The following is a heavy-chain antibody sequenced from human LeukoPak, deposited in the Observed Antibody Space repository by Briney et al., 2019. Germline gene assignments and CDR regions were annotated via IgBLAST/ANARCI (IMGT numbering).Heavy chain of an antibody. D-gene: IGHD6-19*01. CDR3: ARDGVVAGNRGKYYYYYMDF. J-gene: IGHJ6*03. CDR2: ISSSSSYI. CDR1: GFSFSSYS. V-gene: IGHV3-21*01. Sequence: GGTLTLSCAASGFSFSSYSMNWVRQAPGKGLEWVSSISSSSSYIYYPDSVRGRFTIFRNNAKHSLYLQMNSLRAEDTAVYYCARDGVVAGNRGKYYYYYMDFWGKGTTVTVSS.